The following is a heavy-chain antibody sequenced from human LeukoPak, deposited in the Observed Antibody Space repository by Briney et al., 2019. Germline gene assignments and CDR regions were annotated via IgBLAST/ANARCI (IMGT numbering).Heavy chain of an antibody. CDR3: ARSPTVTTFHFDY. CDR2: IYYNGNT. D-gene: IGHD4-11*01. J-gene: IGHJ4*02. Sequence: PSETLSLTCAVSGGSISSDSCYWGWIRQPPGKGLEWIGTIYYNGNTYSNPYLKSRLTISVDTSKNQFSLKLSSVTAADTAVYYCARSPTVTTFHFDYWGQGTLVTVSS. V-gene: IGHV4-39*01. CDR1: GGSISSDSCY.